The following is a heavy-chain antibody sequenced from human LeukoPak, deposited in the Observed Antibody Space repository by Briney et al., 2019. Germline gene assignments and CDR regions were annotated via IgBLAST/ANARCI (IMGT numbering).Heavy chain of an antibody. V-gene: IGHV3-30*02. CDR2: IRFDGSNK. Sequence: PGGSLRLSCAASGFTFSSYGMHWVRQAPGKGLEWVAFIRFDGSNKYYADSVKGRFTISRDNSKNTLYLQMNSLRAEDTAVYYCATSNPYSSSWYYFDYWGQGTLVTVSS. D-gene: IGHD6-13*01. CDR3: ATSNPYSSSWYYFDY. CDR1: GFTFSSYG. J-gene: IGHJ4*02.